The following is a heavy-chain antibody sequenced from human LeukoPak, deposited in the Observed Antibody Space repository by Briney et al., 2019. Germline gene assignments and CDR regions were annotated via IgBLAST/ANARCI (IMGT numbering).Heavy chain of an antibody. Sequence: SETLSLTCSVSGSPISSYYWTWVRQPPGKGLEWIGNFYTSGTTNYNPSLKSRVSVSLDTPKKQFSLNLSSVTVADTAVYYCARVNPVMFGNYYYYALDVWGQGTTATVPS. D-gene: IGHD3-16*01. CDR2: FYTSGTT. V-gene: IGHV4-4*08. CDR3: ARVNPVMFGNYYYYALDV. J-gene: IGHJ6*02. CDR1: GSPISSYY.